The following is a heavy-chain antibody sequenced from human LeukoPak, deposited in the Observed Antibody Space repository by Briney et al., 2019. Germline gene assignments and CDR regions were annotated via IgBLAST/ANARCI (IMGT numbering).Heavy chain of an antibody. CDR2: IIPIFGTA. Sequence: GSSVKVSCKASGGTFSSYAISWVRQAPGQGLEWMGGIIPIFGTANYAQKFQGRVTITADESTSTAYMELSSLTSEDTAVYYCARALHYDFWSGYWFDYWGQGTLVTVSS. D-gene: IGHD3-3*01. J-gene: IGHJ4*02. V-gene: IGHV1-69*01. CDR3: ARALHYDFWSGYWFDY. CDR1: GGTFSSYA.